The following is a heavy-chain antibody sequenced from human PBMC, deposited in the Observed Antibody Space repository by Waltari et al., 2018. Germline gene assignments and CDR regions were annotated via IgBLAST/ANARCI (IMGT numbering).Heavy chain of an antibody. J-gene: IGHJ5*02. V-gene: IGHV1-24*01. D-gene: IGHD5-12*01. CDR2: YVPEDGET. CDR1: GYTLTESP. Sequence: QVQLAQSGAEVKKPGASVKVSCKVSGYTLTESPMHWVRQAPGKGLEWMGGYVPEDGETIYAQSFQGRVAMTEDSSTDTAYMELTSLTSEDTAVYYCATDHYRQSGYDSWGQGTLVTVSS. CDR3: ATDHYRQSGYDS.